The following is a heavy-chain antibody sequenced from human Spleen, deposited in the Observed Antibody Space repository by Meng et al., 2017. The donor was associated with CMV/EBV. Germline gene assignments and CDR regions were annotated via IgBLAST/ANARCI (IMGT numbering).Heavy chain of an antibody. Sequence: GESLKISCAASGLTLSTNAMSWVRQAPGKGLEWVSAIHGSGESTYYADSVKGRFTISRDNSKNTLFLQMNSLRAEDTAVYYCARDESVAGQGPYFDSWGQGTLVTVSS. J-gene: IGHJ4*02. V-gene: IGHV3-23*01. CDR1: GLTLSTNA. CDR2: IHGSGEST. D-gene: IGHD6-19*01. CDR3: ARDESVAGQGPYFDS.